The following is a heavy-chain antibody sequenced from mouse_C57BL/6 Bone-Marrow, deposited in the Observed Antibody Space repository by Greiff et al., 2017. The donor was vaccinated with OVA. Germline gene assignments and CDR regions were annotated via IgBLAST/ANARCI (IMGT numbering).Heavy chain of an antibody. V-gene: IGHV1-54*01. D-gene: IGHD1-1*01. CDR2: INPGSGGT. CDR3: ARCPNYYGSSQYYFDY. Sequence: QVHVKQSGAELVRPGTSVKVSCKASGYAFTNYLIEWVKQRPGQGLEWIGVINPGSGGTNYNEKFKGKATLTADKSSSTAYMQLSSLTSEDSAVYFCARCPNYYGSSQYYFDYWGQGTTLTVSS. CDR1: GYAFTNYL. J-gene: IGHJ2*01.